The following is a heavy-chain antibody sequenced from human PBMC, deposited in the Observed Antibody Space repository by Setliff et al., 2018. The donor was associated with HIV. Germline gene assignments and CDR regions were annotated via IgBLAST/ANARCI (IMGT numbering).Heavy chain of an antibody. V-gene: IGHV4-59*11. CDR2: IYYSGST. J-gene: IGHJ6*03. CDR1: GGSISSHY. D-gene: IGHD2-2*01. CDR3: ALVVPAGMGQYMDV. Sequence: ETLSLTCIVSGGSISSHYWSWIRQPPGKGLEWIGYIYYSGSTTYNPSLKGRVTISVDTSKNQFSLRLRSVTAADTAVYYCALVVPAGMGQYMDVWGKGTTVTVSS.